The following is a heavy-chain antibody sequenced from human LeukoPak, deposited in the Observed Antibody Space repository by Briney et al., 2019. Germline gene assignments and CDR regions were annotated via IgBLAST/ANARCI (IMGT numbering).Heavy chain of an antibody. Sequence: ASVKVCCKAARYTFTSYGISWGRQAPGHRLGGRGGISAYNGNTNYAQKLQGRVTMTTDTATSTTYMELRSLRSDDTAAYDCARLYSGYDYGLHCYYYYMGVWGNGTTVT. J-gene: IGHJ6*03. CDR1: RYTFTSYG. V-gene: IGHV1-18*01. CDR2: ISAYNGNT. D-gene: IGHD5-12*01. CDR3: ARLYSGYDYGLHCYYYYMGV.